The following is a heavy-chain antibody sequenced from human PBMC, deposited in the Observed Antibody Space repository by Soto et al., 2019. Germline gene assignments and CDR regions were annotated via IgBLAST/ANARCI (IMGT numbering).Heavy chain of an antibody. CDR2: ISGGSKSL. CDR3: AIRASYYDSSGYFDY. J-gene: IGHJ4*02. D-gene: IGHD3-22*01. V-gene: IGHV3-48*01. Sequence: GGSLRLSCAASGFTFSSYSMNWVRQAPGKGLEWVSYISGGSKSLYYAASVEGRFTISRDNAKNSLYLEMNSLRAEDTAVYYCAIRASYYDSSGYFDYWGQGTLVTVSS. CDR1: GFTFSSYS.